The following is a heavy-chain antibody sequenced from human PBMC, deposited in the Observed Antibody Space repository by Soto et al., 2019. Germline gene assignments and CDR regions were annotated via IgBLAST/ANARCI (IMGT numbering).Heavy chain of an antibody. J-gene: IGHJ5*01. Sequence: PSQTHSLTCAISGDSVSTNIATWDWIRKSPSRGLEWLGRTYYRSKWFNDYAVSVKGRISINPDTSNNQFSLQLNSVTPDDTAVYYCARLIGNSWLDSWGQGTLVTVSS. V-gene: IGHV6-1*01. CDR1: GDSVSTNIAT. CDR3: ARLIGNSWLDS. D-gene: IGHD2-8*01. CDR2: TYYRSKWFN.